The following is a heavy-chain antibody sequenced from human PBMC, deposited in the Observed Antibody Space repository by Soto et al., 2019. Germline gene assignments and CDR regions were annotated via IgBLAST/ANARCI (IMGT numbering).Heavy chain of an antibody. V-gene: IGHV4-39*01. Sequence: SETLSLTCTVSGGSISSSSYYWGWIRQPPGKGLEWIGSIYYSGSTYYNPSLKSRVTISVDTSKNQFSLKLSSVTAADTAVYYCARRSRRHWDYWGQGTLVTVSS. CDR3: ARRSRRHWDY. J-gene: IGHJ4*02. CDR2: IYYSGST. D-gene: IGHD1-1*01. CDR1: GGSISSSSYY.